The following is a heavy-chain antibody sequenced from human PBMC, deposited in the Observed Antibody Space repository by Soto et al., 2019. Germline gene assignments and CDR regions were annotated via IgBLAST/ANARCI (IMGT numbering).Heavy chain of an antibody. Sequence: QVQLQESGPGLVKPSETLSLTCTVSGGSVSSGSYYWSWIRQPPGKGLEWIGYIYYRGSTNYNPSLPSRVTISVDTSKNQFSLKLSSVTAADTAVYYCARGIEGWYQGRYYYGMDVWGQGTTVTVSS. J-gene: IGHJ6*02. D-gene: IGHD6-19*01. CDR3: ARGIEGWYQGRYYYGMDV. CDR2: IYYRGST. V-gene: IGHV4-61*01. CDR1: GGSVSSGSYY.